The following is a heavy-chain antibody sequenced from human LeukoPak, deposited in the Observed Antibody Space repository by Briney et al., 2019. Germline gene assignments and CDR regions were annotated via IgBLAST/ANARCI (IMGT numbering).Heavy chain of an antibody. CDR1: GYSIITGYY. CDR3: ARLRSPAYSGWSGMDV. Sequence: PSETLSLTCAVSGYSIITGYYWGWIRQPPGKGLEWIGSIFHSGNTYYNPSLKSRVTISVDTSKNQFSLKLSSVIAADTAVYYCARLRSPAYSGWSGMDVWGKGTTVTVSS. J-gene: IGHJ6*04. CDR2: IFHSGNT. V-gene: IGHV4-38-2*01. D-gene: IGHD3-10*01.